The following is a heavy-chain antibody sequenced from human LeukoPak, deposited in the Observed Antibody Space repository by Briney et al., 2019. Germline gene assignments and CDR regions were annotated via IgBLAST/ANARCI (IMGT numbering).Heavy chain of an antibody. V-gene: IGHV3-74*01. Sequence: GGSLRLSCAASGFTFSTYWMHWVRHAPGKGLVWVSRINSDGSGTGFADSLNGRFTISRDNAKSILYLQMNSLRAEDTAVYYCVREFYSALWDWGQGTLVTVSS. CDR2: INSDGSGT. D-gene: IGHD2-21*01. CDR3: VREFYSALWD. J-gene: IGHJ4*02. CDR1: GFTFSTYW.